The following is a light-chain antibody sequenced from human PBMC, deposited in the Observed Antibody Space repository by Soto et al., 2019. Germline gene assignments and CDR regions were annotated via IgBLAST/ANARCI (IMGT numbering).Light chain of an antibody. CDR1: QGVGST. CDR3: QHYKTWPLS. Sequence: ELVLTQSPATLSVSPGERATLSCRASQGVGSTLAWYQQAPGQAPRLLIYDASTRATGIPARFSGDGSGTEFTRTISSLQSDDIAVYYCQHYKTWPLSFGGGTRGEI. CDR2: DAS. V-gene: IGKV3-15*01. J-gene: IGKJ4*01.